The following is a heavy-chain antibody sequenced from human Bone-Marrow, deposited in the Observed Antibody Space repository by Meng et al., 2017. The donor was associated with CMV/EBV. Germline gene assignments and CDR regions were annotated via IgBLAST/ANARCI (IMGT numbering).Heavy chain of an antibody. CDR2: IKQDGSEK. CDR3: ARAPDNWNYVPSDY. CDR1: GFTFSSYW. J-gene: IGHJ4*02. D-gene: IGHD1-7*01. V-gene: IGHV3-7*01. Sequence: LSLTCAASGFTFSSYWMSWVRQAPGKGLEWVANIKQDGSEKYYVDSVKGRFTISRDNAKNSLYLQMNSLRAEDTAVYYCARAPDNWNYVPSDYWGQGTLVTVSS.